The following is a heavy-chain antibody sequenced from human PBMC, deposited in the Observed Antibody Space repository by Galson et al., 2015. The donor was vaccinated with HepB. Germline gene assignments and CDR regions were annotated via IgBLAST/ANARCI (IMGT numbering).Heavy chain of an antibody. J-gene: IGHJ4*02. D-gene: IGHD2/OR15-2a*01. CDR3: ARDASPRHPHFPN. Sequence: SVKVSCKASGYTFTSFDIHWVRQAPGQGLEWVGWMTTNGGNTEYAQNFHGRVTMTRDTSISTAYMELTSLRSDDTAVYYCARDASPRHPHFPNWGQGTLVSVSS. V-gene: IGHV1-8*01. CDR2: MTTNGGNT. CDR1: GYTFTSFD.